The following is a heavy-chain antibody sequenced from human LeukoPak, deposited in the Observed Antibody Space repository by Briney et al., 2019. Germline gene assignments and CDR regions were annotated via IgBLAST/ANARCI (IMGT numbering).Heavy chain of an antibody. V-gene: IGHV1-2*02. Sequence: ASVTVSCKASGYTFTGYYMHWVRQAPGQGLEWMGWINPNSGGTNYAQKFQGRVTMTRDTSISTAYMELSRLRSDDTAVYYCARDPYYGSGSSGWFDPWGQGTLVTVSS. D-gene: IGHD3-10*01. CDR2: INPNSGGT. CDR3: ARDPYYGSGSSGWFDP. J-gene: IGHJ5*02. CDR1: GYTFTGYY.